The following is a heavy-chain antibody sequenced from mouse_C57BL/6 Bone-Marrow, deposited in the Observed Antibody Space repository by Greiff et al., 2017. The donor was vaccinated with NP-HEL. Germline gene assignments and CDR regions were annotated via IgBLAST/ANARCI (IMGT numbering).Heavy chain of an antibody. CDR1: GYTFTSYG. V-gene: IGHV1-81*01. CDR2: IYPRSGNT. CDR3: AGSDYGYWYFDV. J-gene: IGHJ1*03. D-gene: IGHD1-1*02. Sequence: VQLVESGAELARPGASVKLSCKASGYTFTSYGISWVKQRTGQGLEWIGEIYPRSGNTYYNEKFKGKATLTADKSSSTAYMELRSLTSEDSAVYFCAGSDYGYWYFDVWGTGTTVTVSS.